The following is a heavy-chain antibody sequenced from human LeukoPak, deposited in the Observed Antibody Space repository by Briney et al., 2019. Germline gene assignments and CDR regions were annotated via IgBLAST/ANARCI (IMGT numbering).Heavy chain of an antibody. Sequence: GSLRLSCAASGFTFSDYYMSWIRQPPGKGLEWIGEINHSGSTNYNPSLKSRVTISVDTSKNQFSLRLSSVTAADTAVYYCARGRYCSSTSCYGSYYYYYGMDVWGKGTMVTVSS. D-gene: IGHD2-2*01. CDR1: GFTFSDYY. J-gene: IGHJ6*04. CDR3: ARGRYCSSTSCYGSYYYYYGMDV. CDR2: INHSGST. V-gene: IGHV4-34*01.